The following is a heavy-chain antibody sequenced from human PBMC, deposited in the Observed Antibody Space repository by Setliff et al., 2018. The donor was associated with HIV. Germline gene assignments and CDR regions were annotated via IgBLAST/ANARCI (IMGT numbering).Heavy chain of an antibody. CDR1: GFTVSSNY. D-gene: IGHD3-9*01. V-gene: IGHV3-7*01. Sequence: GGSLRLSCAVSGFTVSSNYMSWVRQAPGTGREWVANIKQHGSEKYYVDSVKCRFTISRDNAKNSLYLHMNSLRAEDTAVYYCARQATYYDILTGYYGYQYYYMDVWGKGTTVTVSS. CDR3: ARQATYYDILTGYYGYQYYYMDV. CDR2: IKQHGSEK. J-gene: IGHJ6*03.